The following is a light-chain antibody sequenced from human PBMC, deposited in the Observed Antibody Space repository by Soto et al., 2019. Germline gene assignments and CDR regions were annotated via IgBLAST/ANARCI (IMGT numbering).Light chain of an antibody. CDR3: CSYAGSYTFELV. Sequence: QSVLTQPRSVSGSPGQSVTISCTGTSSEVGGYNYVSWYQQHPGKAPKLMIYDVSKRPSGVPDRFSGSKSGNTASLTISGLQAEDEADYYCCSYAGSYTFELVFGGGTKLTVL. CDR2: DVS. CDR1: SSEVGGYNY. V-gene: IGLV2-11*01. J-gene: IGLJ2*01.